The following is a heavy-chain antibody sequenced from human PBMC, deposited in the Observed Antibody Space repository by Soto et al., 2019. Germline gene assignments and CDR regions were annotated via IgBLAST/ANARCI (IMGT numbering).Heavy chain of an antibody. V-gene: IGHV3-23*01. Sequence: GGSLRLSCAASGFTFSSYAMSCVRQAPGKGLEWVSAISGGGNDRFYADSVRGRFTISRDNSRNTLYLNMNSLRAEETAVHYCARSLFIASTDTEPFESWGQGTMLTVSS. CDR2: ISGGGNDR. CDR1: GFTFSSYA. J-gene: IGHJ4*02. D-gene: IGHD1-1*01. CDR3: ARSLFIASTDTEPFES.